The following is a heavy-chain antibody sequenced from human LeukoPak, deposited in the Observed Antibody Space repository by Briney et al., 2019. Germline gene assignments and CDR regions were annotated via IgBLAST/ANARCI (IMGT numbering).Heavy chain of an antibody. CDR1: GGSFSGYY. V-gene: IGHV4-34*01. CDR2: INHSGST. J-gene: IGHJ5*02. CDR3: ASTVVPAALNWFDP. D-gene: IGHD2-2*01. Sequence: KPSETLSLTCAVYGGSFSGYYWSWIRQPPGKGLEWIGEINHSGSTNYNPSLKSRVTISVDTSKNQFSLTLSSVTAADTAAYYCASTVVPAALNWFDPWGQGTLVTVSS.